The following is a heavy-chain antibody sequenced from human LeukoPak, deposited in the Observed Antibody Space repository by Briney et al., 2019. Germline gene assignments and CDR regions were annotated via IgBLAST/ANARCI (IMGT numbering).Heavy chain of an antibody. CDR3: ATSSNAPGNH. Sequence: GGSLRLSCAASGFTFNSYWMSWVRQAPGKGLEWVANIKEDGSAQYYVDSVKGRFTISRDNAQNSLDLQMNSLRAEDTAVYYCATSSNAPGNHWGQGTLVTVSS. CDR2: IKEDGSAQ. J-gene: IGHJ5*02. CDR1: GFTFNSYW. D-gene: IGHD2-2*01. V-gene: IGHV3-7*01.